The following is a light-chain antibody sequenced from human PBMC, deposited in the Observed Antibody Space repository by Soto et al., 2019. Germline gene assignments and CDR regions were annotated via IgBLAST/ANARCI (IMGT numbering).Light chain of an antibody. CDR2: DAS. J-gene: IGKJ5*01. CDR1: QSVSSY. Sequence: ELVLTQSPSTLSLSPGERATLSCRASQSVSSYLPWYKQKPGQAPRRLIYDASNRATVIPARFSGSRSGTDFTLTISSLWPEDCAVFHWQQRSNWPITFGQGTRLEIK. V-gene: IGKV3-11*01. CDR3: QQRSNWPIT.